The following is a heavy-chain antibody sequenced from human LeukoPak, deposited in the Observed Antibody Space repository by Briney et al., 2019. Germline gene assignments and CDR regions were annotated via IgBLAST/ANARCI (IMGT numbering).Heavy chain of an antibody. CDR1: GYTFTSYG. CDR3: ARDRRDQQLVGNWFDP. V-gene: IGHV1-18*01. CDR2: ISAYNGNT. Sequence: ASVKVSCKASGYTFTSYGISWVRQAPGQGREWMGWISAYNGNTNYAQKLQGRVTMTTDTSTSTAYMELRSLRSDDTAVYYCARDRRDQQLVGNWFDPWGQGTLVTVSS. D-gene: IGHD6-13*01. J-gene: IGHJ5*02.